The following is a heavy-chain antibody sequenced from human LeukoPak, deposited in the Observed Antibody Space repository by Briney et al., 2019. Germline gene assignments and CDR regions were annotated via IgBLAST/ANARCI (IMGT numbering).Heavy chain of an antibody. CDR2: ISTSGST. D-gene: IGHD2-2*01. CDR1: GGSISSYY. V-gene: IGHV4-4*07. CDR3: ARGAGYVSWFDP. J-gene: IGHJ5*02. Sequence: SETLSLTCTASGGSISSYYWCWIRQPAGKGLEWIGRISTSGSTNYNPSVKSRVTMSVDTSKNQLSLKLRSVTAADTAVYYCARGAGYVSWFDPWGQGTLVTVSS.